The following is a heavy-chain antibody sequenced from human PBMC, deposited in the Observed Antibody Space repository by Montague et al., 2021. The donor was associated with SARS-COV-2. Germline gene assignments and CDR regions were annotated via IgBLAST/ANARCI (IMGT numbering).Heavy chain of an antibody. V-gene: IGHV2-70*11. CDR3: ARGYYDILTGYLDAFDI. J-gene: IGHJ3*02. D-gene: IGHD3-9*01. CDR1: GFSLSTSGMC. CDR2: IDWDDDK. Sequence: PALVKPTKTLTLTCTFSGFSLSTSGMCVSWIRQPPGKALEWLARIDWDDDKYYSTSLKTRLTISKDTSKNQVVLTMTNMDPVDTATYYCARGYYDILTGYLDAFDIGGQGTMGTVSS.